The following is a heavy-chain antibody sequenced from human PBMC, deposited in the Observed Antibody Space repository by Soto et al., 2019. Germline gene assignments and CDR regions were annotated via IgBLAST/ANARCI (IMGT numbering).Heavy chain of an antibody. CDR1: GFTVSSNY. CDR2: IYSGGST. V-gene: IGHV3-53*01. Sequence: EVQLVESGGGLIQPGGSLRLSCAASGFTVSSNYMSWVRQAPGKGLEWVSVIYSGGSTYYADSVKGRFTISRDNSKTTLYLQMNSLRAEDTAVYYCARRAITMVRGVIGPYDCWGQGTLVTVSS. CDR3: ARRAITMVRGVIGPYDC. D-gene: IGHD3-10*01. J-gene: IGHJ4*02.